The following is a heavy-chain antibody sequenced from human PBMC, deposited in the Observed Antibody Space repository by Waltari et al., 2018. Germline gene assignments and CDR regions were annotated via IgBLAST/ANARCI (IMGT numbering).Heavy chain of an antibody. V-gene: IGHV5-51*01. CDR1: GDSFTRYW. D-gene: IGHD5-18*01. J-gene: IGHJ4*02. CDR3: ARWEMATAFDY. Sequence: EVQLVPSGAEVKKPGESLKISCRGSGDSFTRYWIGRVSQMPGQGLGWMGSIYPGDADTRYSPSFQGQVTISADKYISTAYLQWSSLKASDTTMYYCARWEMATAFDYWGQGTLVTVSS. CDR2: IYPGDADT.